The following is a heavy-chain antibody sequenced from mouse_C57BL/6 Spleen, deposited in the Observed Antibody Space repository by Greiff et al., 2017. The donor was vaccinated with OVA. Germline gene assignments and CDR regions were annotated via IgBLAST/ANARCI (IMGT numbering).Heavy chain of an antibody. D-gene: IGHD3-2*02. CDR2: IWSGGST. CDR1: GFSLTSYG. J-gene: IGHJ4*01. Sequence: VHLVESGPGLVQPSQSLSITCTVSGFSLTSYGVHWVRQSQGKGLEWLGVIWSGGSTDYNAAFISRLSISKDNSKSQVFFKMNSLQADDTAIYYCARNSQGSYYAMDYWGQGTSVTVSS. CDR3: ARNSQGSYYAMDY. V-gene: IGHV2-2*01.